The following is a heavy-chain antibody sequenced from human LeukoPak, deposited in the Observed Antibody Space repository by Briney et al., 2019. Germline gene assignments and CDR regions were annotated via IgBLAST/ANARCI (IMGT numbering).Heavy chain of an antibody. CDR3: ARGGAYNWNYGNWFDP. CDR1: GYTFTGYY. CDR2: INPNSGGT. Sequence: ASVKVSCKASGYTFTGYYMHWVRQAPGQGLEWMGWINPNSGGTNYAQKFQGRVTMTRDTSISTAYMELSRLRSDDTAVYHCARGGAYNWNYGNWFDPWGQGTLVTVSS. D-gene: IGHD1-7*01. V-gene: IGHV1-2*02. J-gene: IGHJ5*02.